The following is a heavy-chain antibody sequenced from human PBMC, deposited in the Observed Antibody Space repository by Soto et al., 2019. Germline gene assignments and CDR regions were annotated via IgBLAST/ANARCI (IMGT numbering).Heavy chain of an antibody. Sequence: GGSLRLSCAASGFIFSSYEMNWVRQAPGKGLEWVSYISYSGTTIYYADSVKGRFTISRDNAKNSLYLQMNSLRAEDTAVYYCARYMRSNSYYYGMDVWGQGTTVTVSS. J-gene: IGHJ6*02. CDR3: ARYMRSNSYYYGMDV. V-gene: IGHV3-48*03. CDR1: GFIFSSYE. CDR2: ISYSGTTI. D-gene: IGHD3-16*01.